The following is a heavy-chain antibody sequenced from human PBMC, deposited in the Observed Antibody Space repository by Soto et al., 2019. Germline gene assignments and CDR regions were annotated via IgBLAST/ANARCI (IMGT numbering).Heavy chain of an antibody. CDR2: ISGSGGST. CDR1: GFTFSSYA. CDR3: AIYHSTVDDYFDY. V-gene: IGHV3-23*01. D-gene: IGHD4-17*01. J-gene: IGHJ4*02. Sequence: EVQLLESGGGLVQPGGSLRLSCAASGFTFSSYAMSWVRQAPGKGLEWVSAISGSGGSTYYADSVKGRFTISRDNSKNALYLQMNSLRAEDTAVYYCAIYHSTVDDYFDYWGQGTLVTVSS.